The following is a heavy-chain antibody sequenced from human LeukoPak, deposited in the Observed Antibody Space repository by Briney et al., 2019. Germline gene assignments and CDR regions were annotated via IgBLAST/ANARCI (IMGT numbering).Heavy chain of an antibody. J-gene: IGHJ4*02. CDR1: GYTFISYA. D-gene: IGHD1-26*01. CDR2: INAGNGNT. V-gene: IGHV1-3*03. CDR3: AKDVRYSGSYRFDY. Sequence: GASVKVSCKASGYTFISYAIHWVRQAPGQRLEWMGWINAGNGNTKYSEEFQGRVTITRDTSASTVYMELTSLRSEDMAVYYCAKDVRYSGSYRFDYWGQGTLVTVSS.